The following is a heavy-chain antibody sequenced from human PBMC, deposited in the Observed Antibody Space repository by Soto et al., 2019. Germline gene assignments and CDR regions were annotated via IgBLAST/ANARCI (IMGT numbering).Heavy chain of an antibody. J-gene: IGHJ4*02. CDR3: ARVLSGSSGYYYLDY. CDR1: GFTFSSYA. V-gene: IGHV3-30-3*01. CDR2: ISYDGSNK. Sequence: GGSLRLSCAASGFTFSSYAMHWVRRAPGKGLEWVAVISYDGSNKYYADSVKGRFTISRHNSKNTLYLQMNSLRAEDTAVYYCARVLSGSSGYYYLDYWGQGTLVTVSS. D-gene: IGHD3-22*01.